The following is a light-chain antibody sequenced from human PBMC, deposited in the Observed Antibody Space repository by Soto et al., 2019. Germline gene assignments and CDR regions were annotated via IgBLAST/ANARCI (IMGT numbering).Light chain of an antibody. Sequence: ELVTTQSPATLSFSPGEGATVSCRASQSVSSHLALYQHKPGQAPRLLFYDASTWATGIPARFSGSGSVTEFTLTISSLQSEDFAVYYCQHYHGWPSTFGQGAQLEIK. J-gene: IGKJ5*01. CDR3: QHYHGWPST. CDR1: QSVSSH. CDR2: DAS. V-gene: IGKV3-15*01.